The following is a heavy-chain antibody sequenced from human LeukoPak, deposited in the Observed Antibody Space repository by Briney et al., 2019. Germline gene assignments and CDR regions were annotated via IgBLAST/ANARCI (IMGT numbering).Heavy chain of an antibody. J-gene: IGHJ4*02. CDR2: ISGSGDIT. CDR3: AKGSYYDSSGSFYFDY. D-gene: IGHD3-22*01. Sequence: GGSLRLSCAASGFTFSSYAMSWVRQAPGKGLEWVSGISGSGDITYYADSVKGRFTISRDNSKNTLYVQVNSLGTEDTAAYYCAKGSYYDSSGSFYFDYWGQGTLVTVSS. CDR1: GFTFSSYA. V-gene: IGHV3-23*01.